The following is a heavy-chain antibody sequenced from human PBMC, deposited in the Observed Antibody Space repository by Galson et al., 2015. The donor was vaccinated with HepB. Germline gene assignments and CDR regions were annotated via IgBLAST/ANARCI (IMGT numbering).Heavy chain of an antibody. Sequence: SLRLSCAASGFTVGNNYMSWIRQAPGKGLEWVSYISSSGSIIYYADSVKGRFTISRDNAKNSLYLQVNSLRAEDTAVYFCARVEYSYGLYFDYWGQGTLVTVSS. V-gene: IGHV3-11*01. CDR1: GFTVGNNY. D-gene: IGHD5-18*01. CDR2: ISSSGSII. J-gene: IGHJ4*02. CDR3: ARVEYSYGLYFDY.